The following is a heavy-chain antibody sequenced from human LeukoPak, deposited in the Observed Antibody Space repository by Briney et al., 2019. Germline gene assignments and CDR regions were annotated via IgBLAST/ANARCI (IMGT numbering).Heavy chain of an antibody. CDR2: MSPNSGDT. V-gene: IGHV1-8*01. CDR3: VRTPPNWGFDY. J-gene: IGHJ4*02. CDR1: GGTFTSHD. D-gene: IGHD7-27*01. Sequence: ASVKVSCKASGGTFTSHDINWVRQATGQGLEWMGWMSPNSGDTGYAQKFQGRVTMTSDSSIGTAYMELSSLRSEDTAIYYCVRTPPNWGFDYWGQGTLVTVSS.